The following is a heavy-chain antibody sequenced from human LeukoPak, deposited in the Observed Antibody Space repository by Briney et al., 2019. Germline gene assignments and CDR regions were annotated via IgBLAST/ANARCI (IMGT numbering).Heavy chain of an antibody. D-gene: IGHD3-9*01. J-gene: IGHJ6*02. V-gene: IGHV3-30*03. Sequence: PGRSLRLSCAASGFAFSGYGMHWVRQAPGKGLEWVAVISYDGSNKYYADSVKGRFTISRDNSKNTLYLQMNSLRAEDTAVYYCARDSDYDILTRYYYYGMDVWGQGATVTVSS. CDR3: ARDSDYDILTRYYYYGMDV. CDR1: GFAFSGYG. CDR2: ISYDGSNK.